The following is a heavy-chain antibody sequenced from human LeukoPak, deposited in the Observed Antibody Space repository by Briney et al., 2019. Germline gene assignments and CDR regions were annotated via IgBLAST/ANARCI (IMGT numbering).Heavy chain of an antibody. D-gene: IGHD2/OR15-2a*01. V-gene: IGHV4-39*07. CDR2: IYYSGST. Sequence: PSEALSLTCTVSGGSISSSSYYWGWIRQPPGKGLEWIGSIYYSGSTYYNPSLKSRVTISVDTSKNQFSLKLSSVTAADTAVYYCARDLRTLSMIDYWGQGTLVTVSS. J-gene: IGHJ4*02. CDR1: GGSISSSSYY. CDR3: ARDLRTLSMIDY.